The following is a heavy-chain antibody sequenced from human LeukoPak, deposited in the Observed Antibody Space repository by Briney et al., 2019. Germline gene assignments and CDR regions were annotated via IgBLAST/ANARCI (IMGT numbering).Heavy chain of an antibody. D-gene: IGHD3-10*01. V-gene: IGHV4-34*01. Sequence: SETLSLTCAVYGGSFSGYYWSWIRQPPGKGQEWIGEINHSGSTNYNPSLKSRVTISVDTSKNQFSLKLSSVTAADTAVYYCAGGSPITMVRGVMRYFDYWGQGTLVTVSS. CDR3: AGGSPITMVRGVMRYFDY. J-gene: IGHJ4*02. CDR2: INHSGST. CDR1: GGSFSGYY.